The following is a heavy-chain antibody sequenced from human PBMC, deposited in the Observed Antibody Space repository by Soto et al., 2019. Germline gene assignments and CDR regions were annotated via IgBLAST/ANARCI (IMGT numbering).Heavy chain of an antibody. D-gene: IGHD1-26*01. CDR3: AMDSVAGKFDY. J-gene: IGHJ4*02. CDR2: IYYSGST. Sequence: SETLSLTCTVSGGSISSYYWSWIRQPPGKGLEWIGYIYYSGSTNYNPSLKSRVTISVDTSKNQFSLKLSSVTAADTAVYYCAMDSVAGKFDYRGQGTLVTVSS. V-gene: IGHV4-59*08. CDR1: GGSISSYY.